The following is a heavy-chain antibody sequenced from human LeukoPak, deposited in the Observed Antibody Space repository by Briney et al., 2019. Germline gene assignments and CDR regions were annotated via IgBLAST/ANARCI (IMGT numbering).Heavy chain of an antibody. CDR2: ITGSGGST. CDR1: GFTFSNYA. CDR3: AKWGDYDVLTGYYVSDY. V-gene: IGHV3-23*01. J-gene: IGHJ4*02. Sequence: GAPLRLSCAASGFTFSNYAMSWVRQAPGKGLEWVSAITGSGGSTYYADSVKGRFTISRDNSKNTLYLQMNSLRAEDTAVYYCAKWGDYDVLTGYYVSDYWGQGTLVTVSS. D-gene: IGHD3-9*01.